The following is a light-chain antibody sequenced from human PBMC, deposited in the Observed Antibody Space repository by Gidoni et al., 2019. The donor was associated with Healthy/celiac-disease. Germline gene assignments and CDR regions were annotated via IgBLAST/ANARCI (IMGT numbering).Light chain of an antibody. V-gene: IGLV2-14*01. CDR1: SSDVGGYNY. CDR3: SSYTSSSTRI. Sequence: QSAPSQPVSVSGSPGQSITISCPGTSSDVGGYNYVSWYQQHPGKAPKLMIYEVSNRPSGVSNRFSGSKSGNTASLTISGLQAEDEADYYCSSYTSSSTRIFGTGTKVTVL. J-gene: IGLJ1*01. CDR2: EVS.